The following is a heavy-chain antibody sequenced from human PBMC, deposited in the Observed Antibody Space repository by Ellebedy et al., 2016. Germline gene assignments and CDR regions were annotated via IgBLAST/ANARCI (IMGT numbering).Heavy chain of an antibody. CDR3: VTRHNGAFDF. CDR2: INSGGAT. CDR1: GFSVSSND. D-gene: IGHD1-14*01. V-gene: IGHV3-53*01. Sequence: GESLKISCAASGFSVSSNDMSWVRQRPGKGLECVSVINSGGATYYADSVEGRFTISRDNSKKTLYLQMSGLGAEDTAVYYCVTRHNGAFDFWGQGTMVTVSS. J-gene: IGHJ3*01.